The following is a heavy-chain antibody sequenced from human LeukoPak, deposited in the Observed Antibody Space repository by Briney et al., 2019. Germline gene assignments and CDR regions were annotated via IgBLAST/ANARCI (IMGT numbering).Heavy chain of an antibody. Sequence: SVKVSCKASGGTFSSYAISWVRQAPGQGLEWMGGIIPIFGTANYAQKFQGRVTITTDESTSTAYMELSSLRSEDTAVYYCATHPDYYDSSGYYSGSSDYWGQGTLVTVSS. D-gene: IGHD3-22*01. CDR1: GGTFSSYA. J-gene: IGHJ4*02. CDR3: ATHPDYYDSSGYYSGSSDY. V-gene: IGHV1-69*05. CDR2: IIPIFGTA.